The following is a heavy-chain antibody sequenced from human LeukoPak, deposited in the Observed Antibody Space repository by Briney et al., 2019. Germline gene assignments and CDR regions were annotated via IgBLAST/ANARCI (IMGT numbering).Heavy chain of an antibody. V-gene: IGHV3-23*01. Sequence: GGSLRHSCAASGFTFTSCTMSWVRQAPGKGLEWVSDIRGSGENTYYADSVKGRFTISRDNSKNTLYLQMNSLRAEDTAVYYCARDPEAGLGIAVADRTGNWGQGTLVTVSS. CDR3: ARDPEAGLGIAVADRTGN. CDR2: IRGSGENT. D-gene: IGHD6-19*01. CDR1: GFTFTSCT. J-gene: IGHJ4*02.